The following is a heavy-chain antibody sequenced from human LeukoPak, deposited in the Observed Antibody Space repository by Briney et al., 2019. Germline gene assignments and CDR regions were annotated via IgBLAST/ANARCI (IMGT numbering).Heavy chain of an antibody. V-gene: IGHV3-9*01. CDR2: ISWNSGSI. J-gene: IGHJ4*02. CDR1: GFTFDDYA. CDR3: AKDRGRWLQTYFDY. Sequence: GRSLRLSCAASGFTFDDYAMHWVRQAPGKGLEWVSGISWNSGSIGYADSVKGRFTISRDNVKNSLYLQMNSLRAEDTALYYCAKDRGRWLQTYFDYWGQGTLVTVSS. D-gene: IGHD5-24*01.